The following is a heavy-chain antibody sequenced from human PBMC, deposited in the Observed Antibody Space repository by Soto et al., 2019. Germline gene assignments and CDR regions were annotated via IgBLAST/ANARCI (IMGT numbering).Heavy chain of an antibody. D-gene: IGHD2-15*01. V-gene: IGHV4-34*01. J-gene: IGHJ6*02. CDR3: ARARSGGSWTMQYYYGMDV. CDR1: GGSFSGYY. CDR2: INHSGST. Sequence: ETLSLTCAVYGGSFSGYYWSWIRQPPGKGLEWIGEINHSGSTNYNPSLKSRVTISVDTSKNQFSLKLSSVTAADTAVYYCARARSGGSWTMQYYYGMDVWGQGTTVTVSS.